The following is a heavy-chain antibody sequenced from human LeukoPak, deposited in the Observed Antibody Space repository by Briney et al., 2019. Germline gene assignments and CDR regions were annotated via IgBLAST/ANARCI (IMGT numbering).Heavy chain of an antibody. CDR3: ARGSLYDILTGYTFDY. D-gene: IGHD3-9*01. Sequence: WASVKVSCKASGGTFSSYAISWVRQAPGQGLEWMGWISAYNGNTNYAQKLQGRVTMTTDTSTSTAYMELRSLRSDDTAVYYCARGSLYDILTGYTFDYWGQGTLVTVSS. CDR1: GGTFSSYA. J-gene: IGHJ4*02. V-gene: IGHV1-18*01. CDR2: ISAYNGNT.